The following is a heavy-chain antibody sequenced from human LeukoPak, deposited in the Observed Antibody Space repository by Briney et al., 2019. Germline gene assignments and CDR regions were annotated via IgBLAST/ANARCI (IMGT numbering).Heavy chain of an antibody. Sequence: SETLSLTCTVSGGSISNYYWSWIRQPAGKGLEWIGSIYYSGNTFYNPSLKSRVTISVDTSKNQFSLKLSSITAADTAVYYCARLNQGNRFDYWGQGALVTVSS. D-gene: IGHD1-14*01. CDR1: GGSISNYY. CDR2: IYYSGNT. J-gene: IGHJ4*02. V-gene: IGHV4-59*05. CDR3: ARLNQGNRFDY.